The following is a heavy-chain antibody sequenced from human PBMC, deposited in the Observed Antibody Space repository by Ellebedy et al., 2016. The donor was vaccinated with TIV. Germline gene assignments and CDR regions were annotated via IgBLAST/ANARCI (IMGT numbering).Heavy chain of an antibody. CDR3: ARDLQYYDILPTTWAFDY. D-gene: IGHD3-9*01. J-gene: IGHJ4*02. V-gene: IGHV3-21*01. CDR2: ISSSSSYI. CDR1: GFTFSSYS. Sequence: GESLKISCAASGFTFSSYSMNWVRQAPGKGLEWVSSISSSSSYIYYADSVKGRFTISRDNSKNTLYLQMNSLRAEDTAVYYCARDLQYYDILPTTWAFDYWGQGTLVTVSS.